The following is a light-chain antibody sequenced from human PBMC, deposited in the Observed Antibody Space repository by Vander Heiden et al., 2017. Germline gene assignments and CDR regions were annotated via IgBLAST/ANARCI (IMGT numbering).Light chain of an antibody. CDR2: EGD. CDR3: QMSDRNSAP. V-gene: IGLV3-1*01. J-gene: IGLJ3*02. CDR1: KLGDKD. Sequence: SYDLIQAPSVSVSPGQTASITCSGNKLGDKDVFWYQQKAGQSPVMVIYEGDKRPSSIPERFTGSKSGNTATLTINGAQSLDEADYYSQMSDRNSAPFGGGTRLTVL.